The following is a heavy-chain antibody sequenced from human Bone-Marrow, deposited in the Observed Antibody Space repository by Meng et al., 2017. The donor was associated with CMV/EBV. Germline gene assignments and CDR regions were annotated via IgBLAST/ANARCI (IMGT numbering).Heavy chain of an antibody. Sequence: GESLKISCAASGFTFSSYSMNWVRQAPGKGMEWVSSISSSSSYIYYADSVKGRFTISRDNAKNSLYLQMNSLRAEDTAVYYCARISGAGNIADYWGQGTLVTVSS. CDR3: ARISGAGNIADY. J-gene: IGHJ4*02. D-gene: IGHD6-19*01. V-gene: IGHV3-21*01. CDR2: ISSSSSYI. CDR1: GFTFSSYS.